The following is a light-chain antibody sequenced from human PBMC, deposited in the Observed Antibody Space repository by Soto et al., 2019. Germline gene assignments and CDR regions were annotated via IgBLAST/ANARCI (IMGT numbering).Light chain of an antibody. CDR3: QQYHSYPYT. Sequence: DVPMTQSPSTLSASVGDRVTITCRASESISRWVAWYQRKPGTAPKLLMHEASTLESGVPPRFSGSGSGTEFTLTISSLQPEDFATYCCQQYHSYPYTFGQGTKLETK. CDR2: EAS. V-gene: IGKV1-5*03. CDR1: ESISRW. J-gene: IGKJ2*01.